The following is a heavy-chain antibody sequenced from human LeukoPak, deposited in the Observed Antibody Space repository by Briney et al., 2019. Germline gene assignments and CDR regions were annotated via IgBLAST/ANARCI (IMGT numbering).Heavy chain of an antibody. CDR3: ARGDASTHFQH. J-gene: IGHJ1*01. CDR1: GYIFINYW. V-gene: IGHV5-51*01. CDR2: IYPGDSDT. D-gene: IGHD3-16*01. Sequence: GESLQISCKASGYIFINYWIGWVRQMPGKGLEWMGIIYPGDSDTRYGPSFQGQVTISADKSISTAYLQWSSLKASDTAMYYCARGDASTHFQHWGQGTLVTVSS.